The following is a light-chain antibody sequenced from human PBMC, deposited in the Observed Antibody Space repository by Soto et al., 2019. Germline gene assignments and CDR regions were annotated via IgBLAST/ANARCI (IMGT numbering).Light chain of an antibody. Sequence: DIQMTQSPSTLSASVGDRVTITCRASQSISSWLAWYQQKPGKAPKLLIYKASSLESGVPSRFSGGGSGTEFTLTISSLQPDDFATYYCQQYNSYSVTFGQGTRLESK. CDR1: QSISSW. J-gene: IGKJ5*01. CDR2: KAS. V-gene: IGKV1-5*03. CDR3: QQYNSYSVT.